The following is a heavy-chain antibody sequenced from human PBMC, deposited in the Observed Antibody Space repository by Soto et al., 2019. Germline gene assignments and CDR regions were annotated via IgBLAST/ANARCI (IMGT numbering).Heavy chain of an antibody. Sequence: LRLSCAASGFTFSSYAMSWVRQAPGKGLEWIGYIYYSGSTYYNPSLKSRVTISVDTSNNQFSLKLSSVTAADTAVYYCARESSTSNYYYYAMDVWGQGTTVTVSS. V-gene: IGHV4-31*02. J-gene: IGHJ6*02. CDR2: IYYSGST. CDR3: ARESSTSNYYYYAMDV. D-gene: IGHD2-2*01. CDR1: GFTFSSYA.